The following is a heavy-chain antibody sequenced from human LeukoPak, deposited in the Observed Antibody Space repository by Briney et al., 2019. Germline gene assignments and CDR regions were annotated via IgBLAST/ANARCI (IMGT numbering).Heavy chain of an antibody. J-gene: IGHJ4*02. D-gene: IGHD6-19*01. Sequence: GASVKDSCKASGYTFTGYYMHWVRQAPGQGLEWMGWINPNSGGTNYAQKFQGRVTMTRDTSISTAYMELSRLRSDDTAVYYCARPLYSSGTTEDDYWGQGTLVTVSS. V-gene: IGHV1-2*02. CDR2: INPNSGGT. CDR1: GYTFTGYY. CDR3: ARPLYSSGTTEDDY.